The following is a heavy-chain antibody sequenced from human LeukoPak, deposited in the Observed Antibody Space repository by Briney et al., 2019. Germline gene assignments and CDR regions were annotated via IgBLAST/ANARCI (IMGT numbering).Heavy chain of an antibody. CDR2: MNPNSGNT. D-gene: IGHD3-10*01. Sequence: ASVKVSCKASGYTFTSYDINWVRQATGQGLEWMGWMNPNSGNTGYAQKLQGRVTITRNTSISTAYMELSSLRSEDTAVYYCARGRGVLLWFGEPANAFDIWGQGTMVTVSS. J-gene: IGHJ3*02. CDR1: GYTFTSYD. V-gene: IGHV1-8*01. CDR3: ARGRGVLLWFGEPANAFDI.